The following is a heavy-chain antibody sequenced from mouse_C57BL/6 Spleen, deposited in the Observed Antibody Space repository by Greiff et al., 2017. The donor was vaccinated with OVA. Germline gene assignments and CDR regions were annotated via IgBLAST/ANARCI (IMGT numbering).Heavy chain of an antibody. Sequence: EVQLQQSGPELVKPGDSVKISCKASGYSFTGYFMNWVMQSHGKSLEWIGRINPYNGDTFYNQKFKGKATLTVDKSSSTAHMELRSLTSEDSAVYDCARGDYSSAWFAYWGQGTLVTVSA. D-gene: IGHD2-4*01. J-gene: IGHJ3*01. V-gene: IGHV1-20*01. CDR2: INPYNGDT. CDR1: GYSFTGYF. CDR3: ARGDYSSAWFAY.